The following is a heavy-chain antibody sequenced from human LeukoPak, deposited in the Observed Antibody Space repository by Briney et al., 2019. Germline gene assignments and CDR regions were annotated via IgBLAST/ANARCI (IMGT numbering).Heavy chain of an antibody. Sequence: SETLSLTCTVSGYSISSGYYWGWLRQPPGKGLEWIGSIYHSGSTYYNPSLKSRVTMSVDTSKNQFSLKLSFVTAADTAVYYCARSYSSSWRSPFDYWGQGNLVTVSS. CDR2: IYHSGST. V-gene: IGHV4-38-2*02. J-gene: IGHJ4*02. D-gene: IGHD6-13*01. CDR1: GYSISSGYY. CDR3: ARSYSSSWRSPFDY.